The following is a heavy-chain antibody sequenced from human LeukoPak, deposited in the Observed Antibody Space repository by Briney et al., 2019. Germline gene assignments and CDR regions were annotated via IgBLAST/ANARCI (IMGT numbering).Heavy chain of an antibody. D-gene: IGHD3-3*01. J-gene: IGHJ6*03. Sequence: PSETLSLTCTVSGGSISSSSYYWGWIRQPPGKGLEWIGSIYYSGSTYYNPSLKSRVTMSVDTSKNQFSLKLSSVTAADTAVYYCARVVVFGVVSSDYYYYYMDVWAKGPRSPSP. V-gene: IGHV4-39*07. CDR1: GGSISSSSYY. CDR3: ARVVVFGVVSSDYYYYYMDV. CDR2: IYYSGST.